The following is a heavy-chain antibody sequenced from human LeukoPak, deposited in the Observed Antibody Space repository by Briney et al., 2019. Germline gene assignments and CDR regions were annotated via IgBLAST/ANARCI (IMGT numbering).Heavy chain of an antibody. Sequence: GGSLRLSCAASGFTFSNFAMMWVRQAPGTGLQWVSTITGYGATFYADSVRGRFTIFRDTSMNTLFLQMNSLGAEDTAVYYCAKGAAAGKVDWFDPGGQGTLVTVSS. D-gene: IGHD6-13*01. CDR1: GFTFSNFA. V-gene: IGHV3-23*01. J-gene: IGHJ5*02. CDR3: AKGAAAGKVDWFDP. CDR2: ITGYGAT.